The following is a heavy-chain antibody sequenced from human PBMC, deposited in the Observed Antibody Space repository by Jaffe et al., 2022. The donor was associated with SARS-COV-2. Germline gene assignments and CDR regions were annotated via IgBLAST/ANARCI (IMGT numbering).Heavy chain of an antibody. CDR3: TRAAMAITFGGVIAPVDY. V-gene: IGHV3-49*03. J-gene: IGHJ4*02. CDR1: GFTFGDYA. CDR2: IRSKAYGGTT. D-gene: IGHD3-16*02. Sequence: EVQLVESGGGLVQPGRSLRLSCTASGFTFGDYAMSWFRQAPGKGLEWVGFIRSKAYGGTTEYAASVKGRFTISRDDSKSIAYLQMNSLKTEDTAVYYCTRAAMAITFGGVIAPVDYWGQGTLVTVSS.